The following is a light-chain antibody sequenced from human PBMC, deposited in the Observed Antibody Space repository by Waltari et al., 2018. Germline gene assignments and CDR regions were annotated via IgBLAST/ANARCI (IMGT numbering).Light chain of an antibody. J-gene: IGKJ5*01. CDR1: QSIRSS. Sequence: EIVMTQSPGTLSVSPGERATFSCRASQSIRSSLAWYQQKPGQAPRLLIPGASTRATSIPDRFRGSGSGKEFTLTISSVQSEDFAIYYCQHYNNWPITFGQGTRLEI. CDR2: GAS. V-gene: IGKV3-15*01. CDR3: QHYNNWPIT.